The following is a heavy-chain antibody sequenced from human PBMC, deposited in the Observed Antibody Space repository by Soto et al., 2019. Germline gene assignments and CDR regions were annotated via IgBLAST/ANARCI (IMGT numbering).Heavy chain of an antibody. CDR3: ARDEISVGAFDL. J-gene: IGHJ3*01. CDR2: ISSSSSTI. CDR1: GFTFSSYS. D-gene: IGHD6-19*01. V-gene: IGHV3-48*01. Sequence: EVQLVESGGGSVQPGGSLRLSCAASGFTFSSYSMNWVRQAPGKGLEWDSYISSSSSTIYYADSVKGRFTISRDNAKNSPDLQMNSLRADEIAWDYCARDEISVGAFDLWGQGTIVTLSS.